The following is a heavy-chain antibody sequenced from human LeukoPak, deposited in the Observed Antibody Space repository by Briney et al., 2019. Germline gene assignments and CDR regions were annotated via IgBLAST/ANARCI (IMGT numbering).Heavy chain of an antibody. V-gene: IGHV3-7*04. CDR2: IKQDGSKK. CDR1: GFTFRRYD. J-gene: IGHJ4*02. Sequence: PGGSLRLSCASSGFTFRRYDMNWVRQAPGKGLEWVANIKQDGSKKSYVDSVKGRFTISRDNAKNSLYLQMNSLRAEDTAIYYCTRVGYIDEGIDYWGQGTLVTVSS. D-gene: IGHD5-24*01. CDR3: TRVGYIDEGIDY.